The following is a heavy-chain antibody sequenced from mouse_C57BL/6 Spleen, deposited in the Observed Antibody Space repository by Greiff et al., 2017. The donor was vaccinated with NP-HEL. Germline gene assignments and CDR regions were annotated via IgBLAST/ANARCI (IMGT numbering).Heavy chain of an antibody. J-gene: IGHJ1*03. CDR1: GYTFTDYN. D-gene: IGHD1-1*01. Sequence: EVQLQQSGPELVKPGASVKMSCKASGYTFTDYNMHWVKQSHGKSLEWIGYINPNNGGTSYIQKFKGKATLTVNKSSSTAYMELRSLTSEDSAVYYCARTGPYYGPLYFDVWGTGTTVTVSS. CDR2: INPNNGGT. CDR3: ARTGPYYGPLYFDV. V-gene: IGHV1-22*01.